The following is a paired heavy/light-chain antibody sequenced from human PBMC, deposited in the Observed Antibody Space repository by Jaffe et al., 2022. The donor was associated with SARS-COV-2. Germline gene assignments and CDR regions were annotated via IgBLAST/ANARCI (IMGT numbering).Light chain of an antibody. J-gene: IGKJ2*01. Sequence: DIEMTQSPSSLSASVGDRVTITCRASQNIDNFLNWYQQTPGKAPHLLIFAASSLQSGVPSRFSGSGSGTDFTLTISSLQPEDFATYYCQQNYGLPPYTFGQGTKVEIK. CDR1: QNIDNF. V-gene: IGKV1-39*01. CDR2: AAS. CDR3: QQNYGLPPYT.
Heavy chain of an antibody. CDR1: GDSLSSGDYY. D-gene: IGHD5-18*01. V-gene: IGHV4-61*02. J-gene: IGHJ6*02. CDR2: ISTSGST. CDR3: ARDRRIGYSPNGMDV. Sequence: QVQLQESGPGLVQPSQTLSLTCTVSGDSLSSGDYYWTWIRQPAGKGLEWIGRISTSGSTNYNPSLKSRVTISVDSSKNQFSLKLTSVTAADTAVYYCARDRRIGYSPNGMDVWGQGTTVTVSS.